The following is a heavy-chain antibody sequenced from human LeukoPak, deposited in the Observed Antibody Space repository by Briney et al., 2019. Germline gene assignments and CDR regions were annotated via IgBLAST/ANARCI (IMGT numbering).Heavy chain of an antibody. V-gene: IGHV3-33*01. CDR2: IWFDGSNK. J-gene: IGHJ4*02. CDR3: VRWGPGAAVDY. D-gene: IGHD6-13*01. Sequence: GGSLRLSCAASGFTFKNYGMYWVRQPPGKGLEWVAVIWFDGSNKYYAEAVQGRFTISRDNSRNILSLQMDSVRVEDTAVYYCVRWGPGAAVDYWGQGTQVTVSS. CDR1: GFTFKNYG.